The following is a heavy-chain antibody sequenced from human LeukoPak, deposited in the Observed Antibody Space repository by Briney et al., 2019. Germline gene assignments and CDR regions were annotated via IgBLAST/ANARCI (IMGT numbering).Heavy chain of an antibody. CDR3: ARAPRTGAWDMITFGGVIVHGDAFDF. D-gene: IGHD3-16*02. Sequence: SQTLSLTCTVSGGSISSGGYYWSWIRQRPGKGLEWIGYIHYSGRTYYNPSLKSRVTLSVDTSENQFSLKLSSVTAADTAVYYCARAPRTGAWDMITFGGVIVHGDAFDFWGQGTMVTVSS. J-gene: IGHJ3*01. V-gene: IGHV4-31*03. CDR1: GGSISSGGYY. CDR2: IHYSGRT.